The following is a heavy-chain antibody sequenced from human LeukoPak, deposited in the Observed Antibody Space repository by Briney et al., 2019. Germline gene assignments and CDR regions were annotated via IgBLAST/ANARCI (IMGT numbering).Heavy chain of an antibody. CDR3: VRLLDNDSSGDPDIFDM. V-gene: IGHV4-59*11. J-gene: IGHJ3*02. CDR1: GGSISGHY. Sequence: SETLSLTCTVSGGSISGHYWSWIRQPSGKGLEWIGYRHYSGKTYYSSSLRSRVTISVDTSKNHFSLKLTSMIAADTAVYYCVRLLDNDSSGDPDIFDMWGQGTMVTVSS. D-gene: IGHD3-22*01. CDR2: RHYSGKT.